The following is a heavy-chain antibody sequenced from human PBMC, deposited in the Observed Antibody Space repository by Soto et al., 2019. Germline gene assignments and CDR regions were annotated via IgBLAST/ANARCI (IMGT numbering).Heavy chain of an antibody. CDR1: GGSISSGGYY. CDR3: ARDVYGSGSQYFDY. D-gene: IGHD3-10*01. V-gene: IGHV4-31*03. Sequence: PSETLSLTCTVSGGSISSGGYYWSWIRQHPGKGLEWIGYIYYSGSTYYNPSLKSRVTISVDTSKNQFSLKLSSVTAADTAVYYCARDVYGSGSQYFDYWGQGTLVTVSS. J-gene: IGHJ4*02. CDR2: IYYSGST.